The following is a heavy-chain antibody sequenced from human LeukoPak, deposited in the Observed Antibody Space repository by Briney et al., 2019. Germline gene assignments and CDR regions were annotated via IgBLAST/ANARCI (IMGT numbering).Heavy chain of an antibody. CDR2: FDPEDGET. CDR3: ATPGSGGYHFDY. J-gene: IGHJ4*02. D-gene: IGHD3-10*01. CDR1: GYTLTELS. V-gene: IGHV1-24*01. Sequence: ASVKVSCKVSGYTLTELSMHWVRQAPGKRLEWMGGFDPEDGETIYAQKCQGRVTMTEDTSTDTAYMELSSLRSEDTAVYYCATPGSGGYHFDYWGQGTLVTVSS.